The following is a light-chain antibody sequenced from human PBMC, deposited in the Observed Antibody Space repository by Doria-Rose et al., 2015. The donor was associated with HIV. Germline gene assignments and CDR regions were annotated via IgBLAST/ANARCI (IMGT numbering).Light chain of an antibody. CDR3: QQYGTSQGT. CDR1: QRVKSSY. CDR2: DAS. Sequence: LTQSPGTLSLSPGERATLSRRASQRVKSSYLAWYQQKPGQAPRLLIYDASTRATGIPNRFSGSGSGTDFTLTISRLEPEDVAVYYCQQYGTSQGTFGQGTRLEIK. J-gene: IGKJ5*01. V-gene: IGKV3-20*01.